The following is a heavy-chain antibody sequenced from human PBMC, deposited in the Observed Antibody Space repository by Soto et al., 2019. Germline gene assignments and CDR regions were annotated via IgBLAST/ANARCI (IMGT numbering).Heavy chain of an antibody. Sequence: GGSLRLSCAASGFTFSSYWMSWVRQAPGKGLEWVANIKQDGSEKYYVDSVKGRFTISRDNAKNSLYLQMNSLRAEDTAVYYCARDEGVQLWSTFDYWGQGTLVTVSS. CDR1: GFTFSSYW. CDR3: ARDEGVQLWSTFDY. V-gene: IGHV3-7*03. D-gene: IGHD5-18*01. CDR2: IKQDGSEK. J-gene: IGHJ4*02.